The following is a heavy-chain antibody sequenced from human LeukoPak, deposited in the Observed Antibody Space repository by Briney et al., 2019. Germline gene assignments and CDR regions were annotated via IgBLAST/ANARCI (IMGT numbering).Heavy chain of an antibody. D-gene: IGHD2-15*01. CDR3: ARGGNCSGGSCYSDRGWFDP. CDR2: IYYSGST. CDR1: GGSISIYY. Sequence: PSETLSLTCIVSGGSISIYYWSWIRQPPGKGLEYIGYIYYSGSTSYNPSLKSRVTISVDMSKNQFSLKLSSVTAADTAVYYCARGGNCSGGSCYSDRGWFDPWGQGTLVTVSS. V-gene: IGHV4-59*01. J-gene: IGHJ5*02.